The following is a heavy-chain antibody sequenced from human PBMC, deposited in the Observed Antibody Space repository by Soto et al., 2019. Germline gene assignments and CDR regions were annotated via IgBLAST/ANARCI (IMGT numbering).Heavy chain of an antibody. D-gene: IGHD4-4*01. V-gene: IGHV3-9*01. J-gene: IGHJ5*01. CDR2: ITWNSDKI. Sequence: EIQLVESGGGLVQPGGSRRLSCTASGFTFDDYTMYWVRQAPGKGLEWVSGITWNSDKIDYADSVKGRFSISRDNAKNCLYLQMDSLTTEDTATYYCAKSLGNFADSDYRPMDSWGQGTLGTVSS. CDR3: AKSLGNFADSDYRPMDS. CDR1: GFTFDDYT.